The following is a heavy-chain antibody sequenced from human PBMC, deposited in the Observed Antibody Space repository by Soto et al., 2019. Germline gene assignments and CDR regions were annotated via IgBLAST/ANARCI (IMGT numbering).Heavy chain of an antibody. CDR2: IYYSGST. CDR3: ARDKSSDGSGYPDAFEI. D-gene: IGHD3-22*01. Sequence: SETLSLTCTVSGGSISRYYWSWIRQPPGKGLEWIGFIYYSGSTNYNPSLKSRVSLSVDTSKNQFSLKLSSVTAADTAVYYCARDKSSDGSGYPDAFEIWGQGTMVTVSS. CDR1: GGSISRYY. V-gene: IGHV4-59*01. J-gene: IGHJ3*02.